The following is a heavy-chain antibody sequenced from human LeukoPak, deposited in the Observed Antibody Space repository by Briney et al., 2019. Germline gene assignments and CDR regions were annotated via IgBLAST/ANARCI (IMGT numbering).Heavy chain of an antibody. V-gene: IGHV4-30-4*07. D-gene: IGHD1-26*01. CDR3: ARDAPGGGIDY. CDR2: IYYSGST. Sequence: SETLSLTCAVSGGSISSGGYSWSWIRQPPGKGLERIGYIYYSGSTYYNPSLKSRVTISVDTSKNQFSLKLSSVTAADTAVYYCARDAPGGGIDYWGQGTLVTVSS. CDR1: GGSISSGGYS. J-gene: IGHJ4*02.